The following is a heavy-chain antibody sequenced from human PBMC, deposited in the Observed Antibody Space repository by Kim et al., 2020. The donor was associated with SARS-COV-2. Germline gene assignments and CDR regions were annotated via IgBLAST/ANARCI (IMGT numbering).Heavy chain of an antibody. Sequence: GGSLRLSCAASGFTFNTYWMTWVRQAPGKGLEWVANIKQDGSEKYYVDSVKGRFTISRDNAQNSLYLVMSSLRGEDTAVYFCARVPFDSASWYRLDHWGRGTLVTVSS. CDR2: IKQDGSEK. J-gene: IGHJ4*02. CDR3: ARVPFDSASWYRLDH. V-gene: IGHV3-7*01. CDR1: GFTFNTYW. D-gene: IGHD6-13*01.